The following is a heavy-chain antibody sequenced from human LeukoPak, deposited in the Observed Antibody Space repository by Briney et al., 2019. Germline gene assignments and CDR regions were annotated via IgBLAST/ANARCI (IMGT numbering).Heavy chain of an antibody. J-gene: IGHJ4*02. V-gene: IGHV3-53*01. CDR1: GFTVSSNY. CDR3: AGLPMITFGGVN. D-gene: IGHD3-16*01. Sequence: GGSLRLSCAASGFTVSSNYMSWVRQAPGKGLEWVSVIYSGGSTYYADSVKGRFTISRDNSKNTLYLQMNSLRAEDTAVYYCAGLPMITFGGVNWSQGTLVTVSS. CDR2: IYSGGST.